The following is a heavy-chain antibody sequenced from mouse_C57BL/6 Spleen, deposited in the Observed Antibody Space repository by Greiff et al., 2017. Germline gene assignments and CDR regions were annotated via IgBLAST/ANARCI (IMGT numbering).Heavy chain of an antibody. D-gene: IGHD1-1*01. CDR2: INPNYGTT. CDR1: GYSFTDYN. CDR3: ARGLRGAMDY. J-gene: IGHJ4*01. V-gene: IGHV1-39*01. Sequence: VQLQQSGPELVKPGASVKISCKASGYSFTDYNMNWVKQSNGKSLEWIGVINPNYGTTSYNQKFKGKATLTVDQSSSTAYMQLNRRTSEVYAVYYCARGLRGAMDYWGQGTSVTVSS.